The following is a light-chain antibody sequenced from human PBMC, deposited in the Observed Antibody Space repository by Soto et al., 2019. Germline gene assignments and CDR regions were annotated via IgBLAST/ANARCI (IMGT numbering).Light chain of an antibody. Sequence: IQMTQSPSTRSGSWRYRVTIACLASQTISSWLAWFQQRPGRAPKFLIYKASSLKNGVPLRFSGSGSGTQFTLTNSSLQPDDFATYYCQKHNAAPLTFGGGTKVDI. CDR3: QKHNAAPLT. J-gene: IGKJ4*01. V-gene: IGKV1-5*03. CDR1: QTISSW. CDR2: KAS.